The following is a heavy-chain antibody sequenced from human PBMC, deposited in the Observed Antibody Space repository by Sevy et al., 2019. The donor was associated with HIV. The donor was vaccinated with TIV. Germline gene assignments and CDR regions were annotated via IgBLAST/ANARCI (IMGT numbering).Heavy chain of an antibody. Sequence: GGSLRLSCAASGFTFSTYAMSWARQAPGKGLQWVSAISGSAGSTYYADFVKGRFTISRDNSKKTLYMQMNSLRAEDTAVYYCAKGDRTFYGLDVWGQGTTVTVSS. J-gene: IGHJ6*02. CDR2: ISGSAGST. V-gene: IGHV3-23*01. CDR1: GFTFSTYA. D-gene: IGHD2-15*01. CDR3: AKGDRTFYGLDV.